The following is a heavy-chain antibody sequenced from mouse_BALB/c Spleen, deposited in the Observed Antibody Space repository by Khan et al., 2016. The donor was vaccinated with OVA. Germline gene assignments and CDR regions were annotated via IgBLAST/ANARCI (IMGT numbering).Heavy chain of an antibody. CDR3: TRLAYYYDSEGFAY. D-gene: IGHD1-1*01. CDR2: VSTGGSYT. CDR1: GFTFSTYG. J-gene: IGHJ3*01. V-gene: IGHV5-6*01. Sequence: EVKLMESGGDLVKPGGSLKLSCVASGFTFSTYGMSWVRQAPDKRLEWVATVSTGGSYTYYPDSVKGRFTISRDNAKNTLYLQMSGLRSEDTAMFYCTRLAYYYDSEGFAYWGQGTLVTVSA.